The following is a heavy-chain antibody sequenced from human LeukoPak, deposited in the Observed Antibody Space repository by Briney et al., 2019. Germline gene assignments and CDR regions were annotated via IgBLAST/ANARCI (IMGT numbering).Heavy chain of an antibody. CDR2: ISYDGSNK. CDR3: AKDANILTGYFDY. J-gene: IGHJ4*02. V-gene: IGHV3-30*18. D-gene: IGHD3-9*01. CDR1: GFIFSSYG. Sequence: GGSLRLSCAASGFIFSSYGMHWVRQAPGKGLEWVAVISYDGSNKYYADSVKGRFTISRDNSKNTLYLQMNSLRAEDTAVYYCAKDANILTGYFDYWGQGTLVIVSS.